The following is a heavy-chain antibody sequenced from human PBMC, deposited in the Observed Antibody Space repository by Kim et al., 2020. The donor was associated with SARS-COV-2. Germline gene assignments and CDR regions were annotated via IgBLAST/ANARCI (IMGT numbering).Heavy chain of an antibody. CDR1: GFTFSSYG. J-gene: IGHJ4*02. D-gene: IGHD3-16*02. Sequence: GGSLRLSCAASGFTFSSYGMNWVRQAPGKGLEWVAVISYDGSNTYYADSVKGRFTISRDNSKNTLYLQMNSLRAEDTAVYYCAKPPGVIVRQFDYWGEGTLLSVS. CDR3: AKPPGVIVRQFDY. CDR2: ISYDGSNT. V-gene: IGHV3-30*18.